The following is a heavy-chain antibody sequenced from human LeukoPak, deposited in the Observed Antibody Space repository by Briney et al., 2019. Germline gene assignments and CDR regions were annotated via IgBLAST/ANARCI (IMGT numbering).Heavy chain of an antibody. J-gene: IGHJ6*02. CDR1: GYTFTSYG. CDR2: ISAYNGNT. V-gene: IGHV1-18*01. D-gene: IGHD3-9*01. CDR3: ARDREYYDILTGYALTV. Sequence: ASVKVSCKASGYTFTSYGISWVRQAPGQGLEWMGWISAYNGNTNYAQKLQGRVTMTTDTSTSTAYMELRSLRSDDTAVYYCARDREYYDILTGYALTVWGQGTTVTVSS.